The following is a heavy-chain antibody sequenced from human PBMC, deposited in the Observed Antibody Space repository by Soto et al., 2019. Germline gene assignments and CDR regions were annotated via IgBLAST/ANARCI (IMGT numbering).Heavy chain of an antibody. Sequence: SVTLSLTCTVSGGSISSYYWSWIRQPPGKGLEWIADIYYSGSTNYSPSLKSRVTISVDTSKNQFSLNLSSVTAADTAVYFCATYVPDKLAVAGTSDAFDIWGQGTMVTVSS. CDR3: ATYVPDKLAVAGTSDAFDI. CDR1: GGSISSYY. CDR2: IYYSGST. D-gene: IGHD6-19*01. V-gene: IGHV4-59*01. J-gene: IGHJ3*02.